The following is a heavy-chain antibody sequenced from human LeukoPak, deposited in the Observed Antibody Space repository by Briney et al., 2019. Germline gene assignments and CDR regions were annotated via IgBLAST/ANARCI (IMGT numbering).Heavy chain of an antibody. CDR3: AKDVLRWAFGS. CDR2: FGGTGDI. V-gene: IGHV3-23*01. J-gene: IGHJ4*02. CDR1: GFTFSTTA. Sequence: GGSLTLSCAASGFTFSTTAMAWVRQAPGKGLELVSGFGGTGDIHYADSVRGRFTISRDNSKGILYLQMDSLRAEDTAVYYCAKDVLRWAFGSWGQGTLVTVSS. D-gene: IGHD3-16*01.